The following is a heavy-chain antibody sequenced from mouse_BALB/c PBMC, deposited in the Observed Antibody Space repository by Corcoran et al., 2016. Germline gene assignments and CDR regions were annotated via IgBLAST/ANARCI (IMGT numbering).Heavy chain of an antibody. CDR2: INPYNDGT. J-gene: IGHJ3*01. CDR3: AREGDGYYFFAY. V-gene: IGHV1S136*01. Sequence: EVQLQQSGPELVKPGASVKMSCKASGYTFTSYVMHWVKKKPRQGLEWIGYINPYNDGTKYNEKFKGKATLIADKSSSTAYIELSSLTSEDSAVYDCAREGDGYYFFAYWGQGTLVTVSA. CDR1: GYTFTSYV. D-gene: IGHD2-3*01.